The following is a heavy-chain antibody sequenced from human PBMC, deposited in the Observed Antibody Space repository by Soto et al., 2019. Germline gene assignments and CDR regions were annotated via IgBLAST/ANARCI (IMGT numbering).Heavy chain of an antibody. CDR1: VFTFISYA. D-gene: IGHD3-10*02. CDR3: AKGLNYYARLGAFDI. V-gene: IGHV3-23*01. J-gene: IGHJ3*02. CDR2: ISGSGGST. Sequence: GWSLRLSCASSVFTFISYAMSWVRQAPGKGLEWVSAISGSGGSTYYADSVKGRFTISRDNSKNTLYLQMNSLRAEDTAVYYCAKGLNYYARLGAFDIWGQGTMVTVSS.